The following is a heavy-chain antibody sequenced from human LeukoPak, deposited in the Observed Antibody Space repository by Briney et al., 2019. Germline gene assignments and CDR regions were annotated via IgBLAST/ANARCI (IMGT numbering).Heavy chain of an antibody. Sequence: ASVKVSCKASGGTFSSYAISWVRQAPGQGPEWMGRIIPILGIANYAQKFQGRVTITADKSTSTAYMELSSLRSEDTAVYYCARELFSFDYWGQGTLVTVSS. CDR1: GGTFSSYA. J-gene: IGHJ4*02. CDR3: ARELFSFDY. D-gene: IGHD2-21*01. CDR2: IIPILGIA. V-gene: IGHV1-69*04.